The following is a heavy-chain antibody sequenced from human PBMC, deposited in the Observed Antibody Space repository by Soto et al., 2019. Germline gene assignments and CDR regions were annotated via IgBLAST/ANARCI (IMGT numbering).Heavy chain of an antibody. CDR3: ASGYGSGSYYPYY. CDR2: IYYSGST. V-gene: IGHV4-30-4*01. J-gene: IGHJ4*02. CDR1: GGSISSGDYY. Sequence: QVQLQESGPGLVKPSQTLSLTCTVSGGSISSGDYYWSWIRQPPGKGLEWIGYIYYSGSTYYNPSLKSPVXXSXAXHKNQFSLKLSSVTAAATAVYYCASGYGSGSYYPYYWGQGTLVTVSS. D-gene: IGHD3-10*01.